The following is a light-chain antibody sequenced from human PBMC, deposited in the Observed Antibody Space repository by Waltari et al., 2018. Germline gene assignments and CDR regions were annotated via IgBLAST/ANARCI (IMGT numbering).Light chain of an antibody. V-gene: IGLV1-40*01. Sequence: QSVLTQPPSVSWTPGQRVTISCSGSTANIGAGHDVHWSQHLPGTAPKLLIYGNNNRPSGVPDRFSGSKSGTSASLAITGLQADDEADYFCQSFDNMLSGGVVFGGGTKLAVL. CDR1: TANIGAGHD. CDR2: GNN. J-gene: IGLJ2*01. CDR3: QSFDNMLSGGVV.